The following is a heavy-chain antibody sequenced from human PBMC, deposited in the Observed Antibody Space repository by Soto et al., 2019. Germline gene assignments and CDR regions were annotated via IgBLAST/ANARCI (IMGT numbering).Heavy chain of an antibody. J-gene: IGHJ3*02. D-gene: IGHD1-26*01. CDR2: ISWNSGSI. CDR3: AKDLGRYSAFDN. CDR1: GFTFDDYA. V-gene: IGHV3-9*01. Sequence: GGSLRLSCAASGFTFDDYAMHWVRQAPGKGLEWVSGISWNSGSIGYADSVKGRFTISRDNAKNSLYLQMNSLRAEDTALYYCAKDLGRYSAFDNWGQGTMVTVSS.